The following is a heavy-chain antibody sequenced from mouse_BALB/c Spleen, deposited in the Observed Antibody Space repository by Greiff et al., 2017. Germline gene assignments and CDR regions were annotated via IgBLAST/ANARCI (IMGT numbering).Heavy chain of an antibody. J-gene: IGHJ4*01. CDR2: ISSGGGST. D-gene: IGHD1-1*01. CDR1: GFAFSSYD. CDR3: ERHCYYYGSSFYAMDY. V-gene: IGHV5-12-1*01. Sequence: EVMLVESGGGLVKPGGSLKLSCAASGFAFSSYDMPWVRQTPEKRLEWVAYISSGGGSTYYPDTVKGRVTISRDNAKNTLYLQMSSLKSEDTAMYYCERHCYYYGSSFYAMDYWGQGTTVTVSS.